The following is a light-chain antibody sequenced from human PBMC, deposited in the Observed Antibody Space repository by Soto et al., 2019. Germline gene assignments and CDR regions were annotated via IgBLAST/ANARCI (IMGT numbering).Light chain of an antibody. CDR1: SSDVGDYNY. J-gene: IGLJ2*01. CDR3: SSYVGSNRGV. V-gene: IGLV2-8*01. Sequence: QSVLTQPPSASGSPGQSVTISCTGTSSDVGDYNYVSWYQQHPDKAPKLIIYEVSKRPSGVPVRFSGSKSGNTASLTVSGRQAEDDADYYCSSYVGSNRGVFGGGTKVTVL. CDR2: EVS.